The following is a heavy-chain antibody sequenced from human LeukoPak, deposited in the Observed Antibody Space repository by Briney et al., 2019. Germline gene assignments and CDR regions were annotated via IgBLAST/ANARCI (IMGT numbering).Heavy chain of an antibody. CDR3: ARFGGPHAFDI. J-gene: IGHJ3*02. D-gene: IGHD3-3*01. Sequence: SETLSLTCTVSGGSISRSRDYWGWIRQPPGKGLEWIGSIYYSGSTYYNPSLKSRVTISVDTSKNHFSLTLSSVTAADTAVYYCARFGGPHAFDIWGQGTMVTVSS. V-gene: IGHV4-39*07. CDR1: GGSISRSRDY. CDR2: IYYSGST.